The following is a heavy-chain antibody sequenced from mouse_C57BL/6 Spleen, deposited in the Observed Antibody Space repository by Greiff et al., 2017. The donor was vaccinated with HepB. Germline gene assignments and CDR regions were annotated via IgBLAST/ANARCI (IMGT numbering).Heavy chain of an antibody. CDR3: AREGGMISYDFDY. CDR1: GYTFTSYW. D-gene: IGHD2-4*01. J-gene: IGHJ2*01. CDR2: IDPSASYT. V-gene: IGHV1-50*01. Sequence: QVQLQQPGAELVKPGASVKLSCKASGYTFTSYWMQWVKQRPGQGLEWIGEIDPSASYTNYNQKFKGKATLTVDTSSSTAYMQLSSLTSEDSAVYYCAREGGMISYDFDYWGQGTTLTVSS.